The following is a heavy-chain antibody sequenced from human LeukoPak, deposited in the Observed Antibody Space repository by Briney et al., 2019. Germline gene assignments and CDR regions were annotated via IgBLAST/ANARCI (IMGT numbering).Heavy chain of an antibody. D-gene: IGHD2-2*01. J-gene: IGHJ4*02. Sequence: PGGSLRLSCAASGFTFSSYVMSWVRQAPGKGLEWVSSISASGGKTYDADSVKGRFTISRDNSKNTFYLDMNSLRADDTAVYYCAKTFGTIDPFEYWGQGTLVTVSS. CDR3: AKTFGTIDPFEY. V-gene: IGHV3-23*01. CDR2: ISASGGKT. CDR1: GFTFSSYV.